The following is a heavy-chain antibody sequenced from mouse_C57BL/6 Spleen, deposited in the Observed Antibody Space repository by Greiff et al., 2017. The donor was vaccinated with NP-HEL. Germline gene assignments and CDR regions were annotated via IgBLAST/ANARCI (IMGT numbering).Heavy chain of an antibody. V-gene: IGHV5-17*01. D-gene: IGHD1-1*01. J-gene: IGHJ3*01. CDR3: ARWDAYYATWFAD. CDR2: ISRGSSSI. CDR1: GFTFSDYG. Sequence: EVQGVESGGGLVKPGGSLKLSCAASGFTFSDYGMHWVRQAPEKGLEWVAYISRGSSSIYYADTVKGRFTISRDNATNTLCLQLTSLRSEDTAMYYCARWDAYYATWFADWGKGTLVTVSA.